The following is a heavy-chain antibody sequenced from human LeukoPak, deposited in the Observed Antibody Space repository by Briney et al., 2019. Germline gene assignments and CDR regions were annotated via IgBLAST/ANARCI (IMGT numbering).Heavy chain of an antibody. CDR1: GGSISSYY. V-gene: IGHV4-59*08. Sequence: PSETLSLTCTVSGGSISSYYWSWIRQPPGKGLEWIGYIYYSGSTNYNPSLKSRVTISVDTSKNQFSLKLSSVTAADTAVYYCARGLDSTLLSDWGQGTLVTVSS. CDR2: IYYSGST. CDR3: ARGLDSTLLSD. D-gene: IGHD3-10*01. J-gene: IGHJ4*02.